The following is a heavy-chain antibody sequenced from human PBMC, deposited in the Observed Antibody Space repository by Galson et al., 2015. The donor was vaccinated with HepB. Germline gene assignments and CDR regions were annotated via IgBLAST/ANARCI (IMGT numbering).Heavy chain of an antibody. CDR3: ARDGYSGYDFDY. V-gene: IGHV3-21*01. CDR2: ISSSSSYI. Sequence: SLRLSCAASGFTFSSYSMNWVRQAPGKGLEWVSSISSSSSYIYYADSVKGRFTISRDNAKNSLYLQMNSLRAEDTAVYYCARDGYSGYDFDYWGQGTLVTVSS. D-gene: IGHD5-12*01. CDR1: GFTFSSYS. J-gene: IGHJ4*02.